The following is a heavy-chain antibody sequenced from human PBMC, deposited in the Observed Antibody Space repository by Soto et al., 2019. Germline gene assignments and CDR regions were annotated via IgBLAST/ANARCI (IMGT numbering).Heavy chain of an antibody. CDR3: AKNQGVELVPLATVDWFDP. J-gene: IGHJ5*02. CDR1: GFIFENFG. Sequence: VGSLRLSCADSGFIFENFGMSWVRQAPGKGLEWISSISRSGFKKYYADSVKGRFTISRDNSKSTVYLELNNLSAEDTAVYHCAKNQGVELVPLATVDWFDPWGQGSVVTVSS. V-gene: IGHV3-23*01. CDR2: ISRSGFKK. D-gene: IGHD1-26*01.